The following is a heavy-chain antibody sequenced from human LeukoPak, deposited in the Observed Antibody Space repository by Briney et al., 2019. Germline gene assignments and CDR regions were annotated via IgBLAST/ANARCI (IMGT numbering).Heavy chain of an antibody. CDR2: INHSGSS. D-gene: IGHD3-10*01. CDR1: GGSFSGYY. Sequence: SETLSLTCAVYGGSFSGYYWSWIRQPPGKGLEWIGEINHSGSSIYNPSLKSRVTISVDTSKNQFSLKLSSVTAADTAVYYCARGLDYYGSGRKQGMDVWGQGTTVTVSS. J-gene: IGHJ6*02. V-gene: IGHV4-34*01. CDR3: ARGLDYYGSGRKQGMDV.